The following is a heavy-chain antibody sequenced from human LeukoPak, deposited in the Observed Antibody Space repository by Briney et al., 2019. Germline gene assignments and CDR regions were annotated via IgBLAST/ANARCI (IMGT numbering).Heavy chain of an antibody. J-gene: IGHJ3*02. V-gene: IGHV1-2*02. CDR3: ARGRNEAFDI. CDR1: GYTFTSYG. Sequence: ASVKVSCKASGYTFTSYGISWVRQAPGQGLEWMGWINPNSGDTKCAQKFQGRVTVTRGTSISTAYMEVSRLGSDDTAVYYCARGRNEAFDIWGQGTMVTVSS. D-gene: IGHD1-1*01. CDR2: INPNSGDT.